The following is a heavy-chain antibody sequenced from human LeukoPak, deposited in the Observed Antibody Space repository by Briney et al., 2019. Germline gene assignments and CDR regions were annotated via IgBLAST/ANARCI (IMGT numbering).Heavy chain of an antibody. V-gene: IGHV4-59*01. CDR3: ARAGGGWSFDY. D-gene: IGHD6-19*01. CDR2: LFFGGST. Sequence: PSETLSLTCAVDGGSFSGYYWSWIRQPPGKGLEWIGYLFFGGSTNYNPSLKSRVTISSDTSKNQLSLKLTSVTAADTAVYYCARAGGGWSFDYLGQGTLVTVSS. CDR1: GGSFSGYY. J-gene: IGHJ4*02.